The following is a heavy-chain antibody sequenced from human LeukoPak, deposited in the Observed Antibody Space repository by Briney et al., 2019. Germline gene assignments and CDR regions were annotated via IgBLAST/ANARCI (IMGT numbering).Heavy chain of an antibody. CDR3: ARHRRVGATTGAFDI. V-gene: IGHV4-59*08. J-gene: IGHJ3*02. D-gene: IGHD1-26*01. CDR1: GGSISSYY. CDR2: IYYSGST. Sequence: PSETLSLTCTVSGGSISSYYWSWIRQPPGKGLEWIGYIYYSGSTNHNPSLKSRVTISVDTSKNQFSLKLSSVTAADTAVYYCARHRRVGATTGAFDIWGQGTMVTVSS.